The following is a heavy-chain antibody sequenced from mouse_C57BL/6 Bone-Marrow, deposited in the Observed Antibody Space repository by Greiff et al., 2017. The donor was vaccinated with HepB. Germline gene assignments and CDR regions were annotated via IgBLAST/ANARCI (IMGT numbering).Heavy chain of an antibody. CDR1: GFNIKDDY. CDR2: IDPENGDT. D-gene: IGHD3-2*02. J-gene: IGHJ2*01. Sequence: DVQLQESGAELVRPGASVKLSCTASGFNIKDDYMHWVKQRPEQGLEWIGWIDPENGDTEYASKFQGKATITAATSSNTAYLQLSSLTSEDTAVYYCTTGGTAQATGYWGQGTTLTVSS. V-gene: IGHV14-4*01. CDR3: TTGGTAQATGY.